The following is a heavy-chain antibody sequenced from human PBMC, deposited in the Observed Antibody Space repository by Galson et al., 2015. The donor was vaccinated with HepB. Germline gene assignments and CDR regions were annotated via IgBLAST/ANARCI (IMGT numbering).Heavy chain of an antibody. J-gene: IGHJ5*02. CDR3: TTVLAYCSGGSCYSSGWRPSWFDP. D-gene: IGHD2-15*01. CDR1: GFGFTNAW. V-gene: IGHV3-15*04. CDR2: IESKTDGGTT. Sequence: SLRLSCAASGFGFTNAWMSWVRQAPGKGLEWVGHIESKTDGGTTDYAAPVKGRFTISRDDSKNTLHLQMNSLKTEDTAVYYCTTVLAYCSGGSCYSSGWRPSWFDPWGQGTLATVSS.